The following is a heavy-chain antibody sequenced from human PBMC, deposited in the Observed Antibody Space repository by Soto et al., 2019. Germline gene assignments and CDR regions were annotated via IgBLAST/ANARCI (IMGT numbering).Heavy chain of an antibody. D-gene: IGHD6-19*01. CDR1: GGSISGHY. CDR3: ARQLMAVTGTGFDY. V-gene: IGHV4-59*08. CDR2: IYYSGTT. Sequence: SETLSLTCTVSGGSISGHYWSWIRQPPGKGLEWIGYIYYSGTTAYNPSLKSRVTISLDMSRNQFSLKLTSVSAADTAVYYCARQLMAVTGTGFDYWGQGTLVTVSS. J-gene: IGHJ4*03.